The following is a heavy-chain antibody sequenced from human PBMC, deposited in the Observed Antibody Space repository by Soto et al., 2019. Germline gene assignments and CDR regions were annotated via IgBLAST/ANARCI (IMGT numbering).Heavy chain of an antibody. Sequence: EVQLLESGGGLVQRGGSLRLSCAASGFIFNNDAMTWVRQAPGKGLEWVARVSGRGGSAYYADSVKGRLTISRDNSNNTMYLHMTNVRGEDTAVYYCVRRAGGAVVWYYDLWGRGTLVSVFS. J-gene: IGHJ2*01. CDR1: GFIFNNDA. CDR2: VSGRGGSA. D-gene: IGHD2-21*01. V-gene: IGHV3-23*01. CDR3: VRRAGGAVVWYYDL.